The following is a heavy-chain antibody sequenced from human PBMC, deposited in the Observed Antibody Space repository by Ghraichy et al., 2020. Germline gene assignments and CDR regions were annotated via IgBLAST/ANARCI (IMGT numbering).Heavy chain of an antibody. J-gene: IGHJ4*02. D-gene: IGHD3-9*01. Sequence: GGSLRLSCAASAFTFTSYAINWVRQAPGQGLEWVSYISSTNAIYYADSVRGRFTISRDNAKNSLYLHMNSLRDEDTAVYYCARDNDWAFDYWGQGTLFSVSS. V-gene: IGHV3-69-1*01. CDR3: ARDNDWAFDY. CDR2: ISSTNAI. CDR1: AFTFTSYA.